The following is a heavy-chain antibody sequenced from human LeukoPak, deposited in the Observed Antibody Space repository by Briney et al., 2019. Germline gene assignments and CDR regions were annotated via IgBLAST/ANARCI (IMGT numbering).Heavy chain of an antibody. J-gene: IGHJ5*02. CDR2: IIPIFGTA. Sequence: SVKVSCKASGGTFSSYAISWVRQAPGQGLEWMGGIIPIFGTANYAQKFQGRVTITADESTSTAYMELSSLRSEDTAVYYCARGGYCSSTSCFIDNWFDPWGQGTRVTVSS. V-gene: IGHV1-69*01. D-gene: IGHD2-2*01. CDR3: ARGGYCSSTSCFIDNWFDP. CDR1: GGTFSSYA.